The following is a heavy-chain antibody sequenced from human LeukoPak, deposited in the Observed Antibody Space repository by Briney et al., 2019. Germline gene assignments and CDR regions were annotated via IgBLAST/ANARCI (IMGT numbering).Heavy chain of an antibody. CDR1: GYTFTSYG. V-gene: IGHV1-18*01. D-gene: IGHD3-10*01. CDR3: ASGVNYYGSGSQFDY. Sequence: GASVKVSCKASGYTFTSYGISWVRQAPGQGLEWMGWISAYNGNTNYAQKLQGRVTMTTDTSTSTAYMELRSLRSDDTAVYYCASGVNYYGSGSQFDYWGQGTLVTVSS. J-gene: IGHJ4*02. CDR2: ISAYNGNT.